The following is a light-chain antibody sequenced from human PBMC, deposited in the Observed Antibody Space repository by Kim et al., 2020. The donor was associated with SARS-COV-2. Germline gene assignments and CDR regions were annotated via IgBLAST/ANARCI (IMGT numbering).Light chain of an antibody. Sequence: DVQMTQSPSSLSASVGDRVTITCRASQGISHYLAWYQQKLGKVPKLLIYDASSLQGGVPSRFSGSGSGTDFTLTISSLQPEDFATYYCQSYDSTPWTFGQGTKVEIK. CDR3: QSYDSTPWT. V-gene: IGKV1-27*01. CDR1: QGISHY. J-gene: IGKJ1*01. CDR2: DAS.